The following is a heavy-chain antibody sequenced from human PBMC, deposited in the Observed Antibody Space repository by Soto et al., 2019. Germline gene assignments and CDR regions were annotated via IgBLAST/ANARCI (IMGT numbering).Heavy chain of an antibody. CDR1: GYSFTSYW. CDR2: IDPSDSYT. V-gene: IGHV5-10-1*01. J-gene: IGHJ6*02. CDR3: ARRKTAAAASYYYYGMDV. Sequence: PGESLKISCKGSGYSFTSYWISWVRQMPGKGLEWMGRIDPSDSYTNYSPSFQGHVTISADKSISTAYLQWSSLKASDTAMYYCARRKTAAAASYYYYGMDVWGQGTMVTVSS. D-gene: IGHD6-13*01.